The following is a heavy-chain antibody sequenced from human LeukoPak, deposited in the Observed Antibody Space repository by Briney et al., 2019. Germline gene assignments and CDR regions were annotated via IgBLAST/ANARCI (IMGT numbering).Heavy chain of an antibody. Sequence: PGGSLRLSCAVSGFIFSNYGMLWVRQAPGKGLEWVALISYDGSNPYYADSVQGRFTISRDNSKNTLYLQMNSLRAEDTAVYHCAKDYTRDTAAKGIDYWGQGTLVTVSS. D-gene: IGHD3-16*01. CDR1: GFIFSNYG. V-gene: IGHV3-30*18. CDR2: ISYDGSNP. J-gene: IGHJ4*02. CDR3: AKDYTRDTAAKGIDY.